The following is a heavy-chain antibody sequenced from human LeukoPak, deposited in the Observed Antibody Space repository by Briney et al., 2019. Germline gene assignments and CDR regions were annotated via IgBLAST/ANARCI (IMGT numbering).Heavy chain of an antibody. V-gene: IGHV3-9*03. CDR3: AKGTYYDFWSGYLDH. CDR1: GFTFDNYA. Sequence: GRSLRLSCAASGFTFDNYAMHWVRRAPGKGRGWVAGINWNGRNVGYADSVKGRFTVSRDDAKHYLYLQMDSLRAEDMAFYYCAKGTYYDFWSGYLDHWGQGTLVTVSS. J-gene: IGHJ4*02. D-gene: IGHD3-3*01. CDR2: INWNGRNV.